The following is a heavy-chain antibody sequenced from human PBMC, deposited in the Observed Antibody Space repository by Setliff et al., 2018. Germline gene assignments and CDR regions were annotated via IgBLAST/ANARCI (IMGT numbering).Heavy chain of an antibody. J-gene: IGHJ3*02. Sequence: ASVKVSCKASGNTFTGYYIHWLRQAPGQGLEWMGCINPNSGDTTFAQKFQGRVTMTRDTSTSTVYMEVISLRSEDTAVYFCARDRFYNSWSGTSITAPHDAFDIWGQGT. CDR2: INPNSGDT. V-gene: IGHV1-2*02. CDR3: ARDRFYNSWSGTSITAPHDAFDI. CDR1: GNTFTGYY. D-gene: IGHD3-3*01.